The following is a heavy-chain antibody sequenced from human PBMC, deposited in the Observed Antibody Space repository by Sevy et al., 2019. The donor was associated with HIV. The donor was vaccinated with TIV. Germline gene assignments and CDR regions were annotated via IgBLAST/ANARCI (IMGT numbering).Heavy chain of an antibody. CDR3: AREGIDFWSGPVDFDYGMDV. CDR1: GFTFSRYW. Sequence: GGSLRLSCAASGFTFSRYWMHWVRHAPGKGLVWVSRINTHGTNTIYADYVKGRFTISREYAKNTVSLQMNSLRADDTGVYYCAREGIDFWSGPVDFDYGMDVWGQGTTVTVSS. D-gene: IGHD3-3*01. CDR2: INTHGTNT. J-gene: IGHJ6*02. V-gene: IGHV3-74*01.